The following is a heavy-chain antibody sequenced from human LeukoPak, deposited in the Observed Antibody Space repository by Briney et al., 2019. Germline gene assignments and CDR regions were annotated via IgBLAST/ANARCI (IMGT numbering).Heavy chain of an antibody. CDR1: GGSFSGYY. V-gene: IGHV4-34*01. CDR3: ARGRHDITMIVVAMTSVSYYLDV. Sequence: SETLSLTCAVYGGSFSGYYWSWIRQSPGKGLEWIGDINPSGSTYYNPSLKSRLTISVDTSKNQFSLKLRSVTAADTAVYYCARGRHDITMIVVAMTSVSYYLDVWGKGTTVTVS. CDR2: INPSGST. D-gene: IGHD3-22*01. J-gene: IGHJ6*03.